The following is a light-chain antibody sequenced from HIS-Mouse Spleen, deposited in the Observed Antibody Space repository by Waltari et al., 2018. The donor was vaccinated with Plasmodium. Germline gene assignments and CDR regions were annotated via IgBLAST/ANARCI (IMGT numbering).Light chain of an antibody. CDR1: QSVSSSY. CDR2: GAS. Sequence: EIVLPQSPGTLSLSPGERATLSCRASQSVSSSYLAWYQQKPGQAPRLLIYGASSRATGIPDFTLTISRLEPEDFAVYYCQQYGSSPYTFGQGTKLEIK. V-gene: IGKV3-20*01. CDR3: QQYGSSPYT. J-gene: IGKJ2*01.